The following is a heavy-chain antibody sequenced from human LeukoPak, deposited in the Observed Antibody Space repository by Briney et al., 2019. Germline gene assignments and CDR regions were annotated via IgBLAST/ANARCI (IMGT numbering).Heavy chain of an antibody. D-gene: IGHD5-12*01. CDR3: VKNYGYSGYDYLDY. V-gene: IGHV3-23*01. CDR2: ISGSGGST. J-gene: IGHJ4*02. Sequence: HPGGSLRLSCAASGFTFSSYAISSVRQAPGKGLEWVSAISGSGGSTYYADSVKGRFTISRDNSKNTLYLQMNSLSAEATAVYYCVKNYGYSGYDYLDYWGQETLDTVSS. CDR1: GFTFSSYA.